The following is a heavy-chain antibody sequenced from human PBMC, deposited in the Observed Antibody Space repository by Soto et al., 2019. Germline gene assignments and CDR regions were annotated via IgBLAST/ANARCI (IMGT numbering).Heavy chain of an antibody. D-gene: IGHD3-22*01. CDR1: GFTFINYA. J-gene: IGHJ3*02. CDR3: AKRESGSAFDI. V-gene: IGHV3-23*01. CDR2: ISGNGGST. Sequence: GGSLSLSCAASGFTFINYAMIWVRQAPGKGLEWVSTISGNGGSTFYADSVKGRFTISRDNSKNTLYLQMNSLRAEDTAVYYCAKRESGSAFDIWGQGTMVTVSS.